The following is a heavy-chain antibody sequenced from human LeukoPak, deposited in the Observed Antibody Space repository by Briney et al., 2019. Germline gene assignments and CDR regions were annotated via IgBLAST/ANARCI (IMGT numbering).Heavy chain of an antibody. CDR3: AKHSYRVDSFTDY. J-gene: IGHJ4*02. V-gene: IGHV3-23*01. CDR1: GCTFSTYA. Sequence: GGSLRLSCAASGCTFSTYAMSWVRQPPGKGLEWVSGISDSGGTTYYADSVKGRFTISRDNSKNTLYLQMNSLRAEDTAVYYCAKHSYRVDSFTDYWGQGTLVTVSS. D-gene: IGHD5-12*01. CDR2: ISDSGGTT.